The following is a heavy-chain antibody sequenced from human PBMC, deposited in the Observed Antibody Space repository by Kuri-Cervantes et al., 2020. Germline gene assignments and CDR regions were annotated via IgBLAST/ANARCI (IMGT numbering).Heavy chain of an antibody. CDR3: ARDSEAVAGTGAFDY. Sequence: SVKVSCKASRGTFSSYAISWVRQAPGQGLEWMGGIFPGLGPPNTAQKFQGRVTITADSPASTVYLELRSLRSEDTAVYYCARDSEAVAGTGAFDYWGQGTLVTVSS. J-gene: IGHJ4*02. CDR1: RGTFSSYA. V-gene: IGHV1-69*10. CDR2: IFPGLGPP. D-gene: IGHD6-19*01.